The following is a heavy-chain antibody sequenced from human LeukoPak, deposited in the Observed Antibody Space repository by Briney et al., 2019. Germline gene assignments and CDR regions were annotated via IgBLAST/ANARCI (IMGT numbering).Heavy chain of an antibody. V-gene: IGHV3-30*04. D-gene: IGHD6-19*01. J-gene: IGHJ6*02. Sequence: RAGGSLRLSCAASGFTFSSYAMHWVRQAPGKGLEWVAVISYDGSNKYYADSVKGRFTISRDNSKNTLYLQMNSLRAEDTAVYYCARDRSRYRSGPVHMDVWGQGTTVTVSS. CDR1: GFTFSSYA. CDR3: ARDRSRYRSGPVHMDV. CDR2: ISYDGSNK.